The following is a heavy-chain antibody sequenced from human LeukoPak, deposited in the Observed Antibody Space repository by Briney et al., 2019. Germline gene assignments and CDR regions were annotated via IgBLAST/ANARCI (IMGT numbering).Heavy chain of an antibody. CDR2: ISWNSGSI. CDR1: GFTFDDYA. Sequence: GGSLRLSCAASGFTFDDYAMHWVRQAPGKGLEWVSGISWNSGSIGYADSVKGRFTISRDNAKNSLYLQMNSLRAEDTAVYYCARRAYNWNYYYYYYYMDVWGKGTTVTVSS. CDR3: ARRAYNWNYYYYYYYMDV. J-gene: IGHJ6*03. V-gene: IGHV3-9*01. D-gene: IGHD1-7*01.